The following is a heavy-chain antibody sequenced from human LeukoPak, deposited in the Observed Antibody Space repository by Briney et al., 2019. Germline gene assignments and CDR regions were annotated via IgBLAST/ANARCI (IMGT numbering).Heavy chain of an antibody. CDR2: IYYSGST. D-gene: IGHD3-3*01. J-gene: IGHJ5*02. CDR1: GGSISSYY. V-gene: IGHV4-59*01. CDR3: ARMYYDFWSGYGWFDP. Sequence: KPSETLSLTCPVSGGSISSYYWSWIRQPPGKGLEWIGYIYYSGSTNYNPSLKSRVTISVDTSKNQFSLKLSSVTAADAAVYYCARMYYDFWSGYGWFDPWGQGTLVTVSS.